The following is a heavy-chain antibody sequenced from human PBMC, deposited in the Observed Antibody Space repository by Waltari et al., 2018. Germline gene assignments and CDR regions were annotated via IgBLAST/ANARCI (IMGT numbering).Heavy chain of an antibody. J-gene: IGHJ5*02. V-gene: IGHV2-5*02. Sequence: QITLKESGPTLVKPTQTLTLTCTFSGFSLSTSGVGVGWIRQPPGKALEWLALIYWDDDKRYSPSLKSRLTITKDTSKNQVVLTMTNMDPVDTATYYCAHTRITIFGVVHNWFDPWGQGTLVTVSS. CDR3: AHTRITIFGVVHNWFDP. CDR1: GFSLSTSGVG. D-gene: IGHD3-3*01. CDR2: IYWDDDK.